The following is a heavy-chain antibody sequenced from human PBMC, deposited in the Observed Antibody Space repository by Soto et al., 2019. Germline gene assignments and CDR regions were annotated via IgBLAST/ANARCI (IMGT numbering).Heavy chain of an antibody. CDR3: ASRAPYYDYVWGSYRIFDY. V-gene: IGHV4-4*02. CDR1: GGSISSSNW. J-gene: IGHJ4*02. CDR2: IYHSGST. D-gene: IGHD3-16*02. Sequence: QVQLQESGPGLVKPSGTLSLTCAVSGGSISSSNWWSWVRQPPGKGLEWIGEIYHSGSTNYNPSLKSRVTISVDKSKNHFSLKLSSVTAADTALYYCASRAPYYDYVWGSYRIFDYWGQGTLVTVSS.